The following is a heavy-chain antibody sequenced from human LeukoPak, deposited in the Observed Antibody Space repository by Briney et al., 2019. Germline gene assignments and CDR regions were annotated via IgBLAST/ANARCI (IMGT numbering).Heavy chain of an antibody. D-gene: IGHD6-19*01. V-gene: IGHV3-48*03. CDR1: GFTLSGYE. Sequence: GGSLRLSCAASGFTLSGYEMNWVCQAPGKGLEWVSYISTAGTIIYYADSVKGRFTISRDNSKNTLYLQMNSLRAEDTAVYYCAKGVIAVAGNWFDPWGQGTLVTVSS. CDR3: AKGVIAVAGNWFDP. J-gene: IGHJ5*02. CDR2: ISTAGTII.